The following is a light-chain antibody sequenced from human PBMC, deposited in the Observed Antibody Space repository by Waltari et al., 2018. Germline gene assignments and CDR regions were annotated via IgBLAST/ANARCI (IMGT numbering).Light chain of an antibody. Sequence: DIVLTQSPATLSLSPGERATLSCTASLNVASYLAWYQQKPGQAPRLLIYNASNRATGIPARFSGSGSGTDFSLTISSLEPEDFAVYYCQQRRSWPLTFGGGTKVEIK. CDR3: QQRRSWPLT. CDR2: NAS. CDR1: LNVASY. V-gene: IGKV3-11*01. J-gene: IGKJ4*01.